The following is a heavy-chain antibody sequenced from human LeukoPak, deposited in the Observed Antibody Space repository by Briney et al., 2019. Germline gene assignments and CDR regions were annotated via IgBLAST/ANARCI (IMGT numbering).Heavy chain of an antibody. D-gene: IGHD5-24*01. CDR2: INYSGDT. CDR1: GGSISSTIFS. CDR3: AREARGEMTTSPLDY. J-gene: IGHJ4*02. Sequence: SETLSLTCTVSGGSISSTIFSWGWNRQPPGKGLEWIGSINYSGDTHYNPSLKSRVTISLDTSKNQVSLTLRSVTAADTAVYYCAREARGEMTTSPLDYWGQGTRVTVSS. V-gene: IGHV4-39*02.